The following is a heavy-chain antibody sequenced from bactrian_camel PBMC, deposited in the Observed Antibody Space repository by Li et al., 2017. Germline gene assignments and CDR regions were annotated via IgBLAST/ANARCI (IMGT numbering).Heavy chain of an antibody. Sequence: HVQLVESGGASVQAGGSLTLSCSASGSTLATISTGWFRQAPGKERELVAGIDIDDSTRYADSVKGRFTISKNSTNYNVYLQMNKLNPEDTATYYCAARPGILWRCFGYNSYDVWGQGTQVTVS. CDR2: IDIDDST. D-gene: IGHD1*01. V-gene: IGHV3S53*01. J-gene: IGHJ4*01. CDR1: GSTLATIS. CDR3: AARPGILWRCFGYNSYDV.